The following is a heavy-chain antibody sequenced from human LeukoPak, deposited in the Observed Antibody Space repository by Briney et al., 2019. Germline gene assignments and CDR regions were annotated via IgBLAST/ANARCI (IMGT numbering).Heavy chain of an antibody. D-gene: IGHD3-9*01. CDR2: ISSSSSYI. J-gene: IGHJ4*02. Sequence: GGSLRLSCAASGFTFSSYSMNSVRQAPGKGLKWVSSISSSSSYIYYADSVKGRFTISSDNAKNSLYLQMNSLRAEDTAVYYCARDPNLYDILTGIFDYWGQGTLVTVSS. CDR3: ARDPNLYDILTGIFDY. V-gene: IGHV3-21*01. CDR1: GFTFSSYS.